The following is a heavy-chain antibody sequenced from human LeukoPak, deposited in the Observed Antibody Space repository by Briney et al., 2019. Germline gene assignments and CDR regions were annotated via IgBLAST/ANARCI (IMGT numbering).Heavy chain of an antibody. Sequence: GSLRLSCAASGFTFSRFGMHWVRQAPGKGLEWVAFIRYDGSNKYYTDSVKGRFTISRDNSKNTLYLQMSSLRADDTAFYYCAKEAAWFGELLYFFDYWGQGTVVTVSS. CDR3: AKEAAWFGELLYFFDY. CDR2: IRYDGSNK. V-gene: IGHV3-30*02. CDR1: GFTFSRFG. J-gene: IGHJ4*02. D-gene: IGHD3-10*01.